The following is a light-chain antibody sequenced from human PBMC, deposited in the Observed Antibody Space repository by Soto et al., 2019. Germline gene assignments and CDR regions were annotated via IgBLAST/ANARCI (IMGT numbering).Light chain of an antibody. Sequence: EIVLTQSPATLSLSPGERATLSCRASQSVSNYLAWYQQKPGQAPRLLVYDASNRATGIPARFSGSGSGTDFTLTISSLEPEDFAVYYCQQRRHWPPSITFGQGTRLEI. CDR1: QSVSNY. V-gene: IGKV3-11*01. J-gene: IGKJ5*01. CDR3: QQRRHWPPSIT. CDR2: DAS.